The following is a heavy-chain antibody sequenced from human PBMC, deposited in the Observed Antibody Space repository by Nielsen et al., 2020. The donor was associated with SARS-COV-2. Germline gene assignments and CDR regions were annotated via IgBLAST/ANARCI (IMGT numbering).Heavy chain of an antibody. Sequence: SVKVSCKASGYTFTSYGISWVRQAPGQGLEWMGGIIPIFGTANYAQKFQGRVTITADESTSTAYMELSSLRSEDTAVYYCASSDIVVVPAAISLFAYWGQGTLVTVSS. V-gene: IGHV1-69*13. CDR2: IIPIFGTA. D-gene: IGHD2-2*01. CDR3: ASSDIVVVPAAISLFAY. CDR1: GYTFTSYG. J-gene: IGHJ4*02.